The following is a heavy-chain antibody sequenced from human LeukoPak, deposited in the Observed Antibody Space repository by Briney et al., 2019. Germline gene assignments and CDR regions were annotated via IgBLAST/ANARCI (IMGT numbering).Heavy chain of an antibody. J-gene: IGHJ4*02. Sequence: GGSLRLSCAASGFTFDDYTMHWVRQAPGKGLEWVSAISGSGGSTYYADSVKGRFTISRDNSKNTLYLQMNSLRAEDTAVYYCAKEDDSSGSYYWGQGTLVTVSS. CDR1: GFTFDDYT. V-gene: IGHV3-23*01. CDR3: AKEDDSSGSYY. CDR2: ISGSGGST. D-gene: IGHD3-22*01.